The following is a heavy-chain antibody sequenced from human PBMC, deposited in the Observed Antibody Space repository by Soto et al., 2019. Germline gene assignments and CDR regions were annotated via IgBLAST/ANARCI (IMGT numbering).Heavy chain of an antibody. Sequence: QVQLIQSGAEVKKPGSSVKVSCKAYGGTFSRYAISWVRQAPGQGLEWMGGITPIFGTANYAQKFQGRVAITADESTRTSYMELRSLRSEDTAVYYCARAPSGWPGRFDPWGQGTLVTVSS. CDR3: ARAPSGWPGRFDP. CDR1: GGTFSRYA. CDR2: ITPIFGTA. D-gene: IGHD6-19*01. V-gene: IGHV1-69*01. J-gene: IGHJ5*02.